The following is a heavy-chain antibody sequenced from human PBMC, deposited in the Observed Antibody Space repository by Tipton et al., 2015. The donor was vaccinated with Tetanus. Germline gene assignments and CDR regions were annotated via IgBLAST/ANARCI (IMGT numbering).Heavy chain of an antibody. CDR2: IYHSGST. V-gene: IGHV4-30-2*01. Sequence: TLSLTCAVSGGSISSGGYSWSWIRQPPGKGLEWIGYIYHSGSTYYNPSLKSRVTISVDISKNQFSLKLSSVTAADTAVYYCARDRVGSSLPFDIWGQGTMVTVSS. J-gene: IGHJ3*02. CDR1: GGSISSGGYS. D-gene: IGHD2-15*01. CDR3: ARDRVGSSLPFDI.